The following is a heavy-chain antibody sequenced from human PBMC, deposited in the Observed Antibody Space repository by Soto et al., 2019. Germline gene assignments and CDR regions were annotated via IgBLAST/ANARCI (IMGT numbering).Heavy chain of an antibody. Sequence: SETLSLPCTVSGGSISDDSYWSWIRQTPGKGLEWIGYIYHTGNTYYNPSLRSRVSISVDKSKSQFSLKLISVTAADTAVYFCARDEYQLLSSVSWFDSWGQGTLVTVSS. CDR3: ARDEYQLLSSVSWFDS. D-gene: IGHD2-2*01. V-gene: IGHV4-30-4*01. CDR2: IYHTGNT. CDR1: GGSISDDSY. J-gene: IGHJ5*01.